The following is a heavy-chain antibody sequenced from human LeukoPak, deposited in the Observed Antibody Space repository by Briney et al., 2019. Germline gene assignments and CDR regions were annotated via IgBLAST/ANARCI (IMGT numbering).Heavy chain of an antibody. D-gene: IGHD1-26*01. CDR3: AKTRGFYYYMDV. CDR1: GFAFSSYA. V-gene: IGHV3-23*01. Sequence: PGGSLRLSCAASGFAFSSYAMSWVRQAPGKGLEWVSAISGSGGSTYYADSVKGRFTISRDNSKNTLYLQMNSLRAEDTAVYYCAKTRGFYYYMDVWGKGTTVTVSS. CDR2: ISGSGGST. J-gene: IGHJ6*03.